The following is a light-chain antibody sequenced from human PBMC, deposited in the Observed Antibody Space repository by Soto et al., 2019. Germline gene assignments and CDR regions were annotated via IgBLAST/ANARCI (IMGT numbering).Light chain of an antibody. Sequence: EIVLTQSPATLSLSPGERATLSCRASQSVSSYLAWYQQKPGQAPRLLIYDASNRAIGIPARLSGSGSRTDFTITISSREPEEFAVYYCQQRSNWPSITFGQGTRLEIK. CDR2: DAS. V-gene: IGKV3-11*01. CDR1: QSVSSY. J-gene: IGKJ5*01. CDR3: QQRSNWPSIT.